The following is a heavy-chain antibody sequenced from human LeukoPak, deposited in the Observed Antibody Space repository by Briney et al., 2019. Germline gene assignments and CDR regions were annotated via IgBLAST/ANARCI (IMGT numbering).Heavy chain of an antibody. J-gene: IGHJ4*02. CDR2: INAGNENT. Sequence: ASVKVSYKASGYTFSRYGMHWVSQAPGQRLEWMGWINAGNENTKYSQKFQGRVSITRDTSASTAYMELSSLTSEDTAVYYCARDLYGDYFDYWGQGTLVTVSS. V-gene: IGHV1-3*01. D-gene: IGHD3-16*01. CDR1: GYTFSRYG. CDR3: ARDLYGDYFDY.